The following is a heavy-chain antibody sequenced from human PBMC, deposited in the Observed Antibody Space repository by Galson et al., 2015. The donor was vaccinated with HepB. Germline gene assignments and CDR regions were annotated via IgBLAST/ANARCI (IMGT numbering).Heavy chain of an antibody. CDR3: TTDRSYGSGSDRWFDP. D-gene: IGHD3-10*01. CDR1: GFTFSNAW. J-gene: IGHJ5*02. Sequence: SLRLSCAASGFTFSNAWMSWVRQAPGKGLEWVGRIKSKTDGGTTDYAAPVKGRFTISRDDSKNTLYLQMNSLKTEDTAVYYCTTDRSYGSGSDRWFDPWGQGTLVTVSS. V-gene: IGHV3-15*01. CDR2: IKSKTDGGTT.